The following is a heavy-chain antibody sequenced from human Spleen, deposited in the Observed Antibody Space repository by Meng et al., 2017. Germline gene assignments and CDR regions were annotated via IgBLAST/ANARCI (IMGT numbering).Heavy chain of an antibody. J-gene: IGHJ4*02. CDR3: ARGPTTMAHDFDY. CDR1: GGSFSDYY. CDR2: INHSGST. V-gene: IGHV4-34*01. Sequence: VALQEWGAGLLNASETLSLTCVVSGGSFSDYYWSWIRQPPGKGLEWIGEINHSGSTNYNPSLESRATISVDTSQNNLSLKLSSVTAADSAVYYCARGPTTMAHDFDYWGQGTLVTVSS. D-gene: IGHD4-11*01.